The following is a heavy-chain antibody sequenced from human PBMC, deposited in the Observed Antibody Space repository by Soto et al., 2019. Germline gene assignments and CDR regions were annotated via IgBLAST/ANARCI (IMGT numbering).Heavy chain of an antibody. CDR1: GGTFSSYA. V-gene: IGHV1-69*13. D-gene: IGHD5-12*01. Sequence: ASVKVSCKASGGTFSSYAISWVLQAPGQGLEWMGGIIPIFGTANYAQKFQGRVTITADESTSTAYMELSSLRSEDTAVYYCARALRDHGYSGYDLAFYYGMDVWGQGTTVTVSS. J-gene: IGHJ6*02. CDR3: ARALRDHGYSGYDLAFYYGMDV. CDR2: IIPIFGTA.